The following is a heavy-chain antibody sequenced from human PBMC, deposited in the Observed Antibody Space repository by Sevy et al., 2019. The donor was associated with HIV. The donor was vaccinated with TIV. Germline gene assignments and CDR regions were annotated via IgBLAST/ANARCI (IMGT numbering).Heavy chain of an antibody. CDR3: ARIRGRSYFYYYGMDV. J-gene: IGHJ6*02. CDR2: IDWDDDK. CDR1: RFSLSTSGMC. D-gene: IGHD6-13*01. Sequence: SGPTLVKPTQTLTLTCTFSRFSLSTSGMCVSWIRQPPGKALEWLALIDWDDDKYYSTSLKTRLTISKDTSKNQVVLTMTNMDPVDTATSFCARIRGRSYFYYYGMDVWGQGTTVTVSS. V-gene: IGHV2-70*01.